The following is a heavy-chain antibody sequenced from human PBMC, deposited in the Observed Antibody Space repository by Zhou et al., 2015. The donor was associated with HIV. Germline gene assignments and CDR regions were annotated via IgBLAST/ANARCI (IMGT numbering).Heavy chain of an antibody. J-gene: IGHJ6*02. D-gene: IGHD4-17*01. Sequence: QVQLVQSGAEVKKPGSSVKVSCKASGGTFSSYTISWVRQAPGQGLEWMGRIIPILGIANYAQKFQGRVTITADKSTSTAYMELSSLRSEDTAVYYCASSQLNDYGDRRVNYGMDVWGQGTTVTVSS. CDR1: GGTFSSYT. V-gene: IGHV1-69*02. CDR2: IIPILGIA. CDR3: ASSQLNDYGDRRVNYGMDV.